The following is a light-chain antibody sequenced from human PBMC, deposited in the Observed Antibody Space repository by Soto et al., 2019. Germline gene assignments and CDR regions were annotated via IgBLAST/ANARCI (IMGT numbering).Light chain of an antibody. CDR1: QSISIY. J-gene: IGKJ4*01. Sequence: DIQMTQSPSSLSASVGDRVTITCRASQSISIYLNWYQQKPGKAPKLLIYAASSLQSGVPSRFSGSGSGTDFTLTISSLQPEDFATYYCQQRYSTPLTFGGGTKVELK. V-gene: IGKV1-39*01. CDR3: QQRYSTPLT. CDR2: AAS.